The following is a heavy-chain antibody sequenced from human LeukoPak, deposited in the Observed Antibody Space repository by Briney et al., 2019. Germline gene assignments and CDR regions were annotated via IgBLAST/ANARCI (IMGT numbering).Heavy chain of an antibody. CDR3: ARVGGVATYLDY. CDR1: GYTFTSYY. V-gene: IGHV1-46*01. D-gene: IGHD5-12*01. Sequence: ASVKVSCKASGYTFTSYYMHWVRQAPGQGLEWMGIINPSGGSTSYAQKFQGRVTMTRDTSTSTVYMELSSPRSEDTAVYYCARVGGVATYLDYWGQGTLVTVSS. J-gene: IGHJ4*02. CDR2: INPSGGST.